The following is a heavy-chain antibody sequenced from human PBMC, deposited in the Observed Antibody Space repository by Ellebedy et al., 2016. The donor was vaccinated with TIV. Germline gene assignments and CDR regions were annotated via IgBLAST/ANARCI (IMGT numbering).Heavy chain of an antibody. V-gene: IGHV3-9*01. J-gene: IGHJ4*02. CDR1: GFSFHDYA. CDR2: IFWNSGGT. D-gene: IGHD3-16*01. Sequence: SLKISXTASGFSFHDYAMHWVRQTPGKGLEWVSGIFWNSGGTGYADSVKGRFTASRDTAKNSVYLEMNSLGTEDTALYYCVKDMVPGGGGYWGQGTLVTVSS. CDR3: VKDMVPGGGGY.